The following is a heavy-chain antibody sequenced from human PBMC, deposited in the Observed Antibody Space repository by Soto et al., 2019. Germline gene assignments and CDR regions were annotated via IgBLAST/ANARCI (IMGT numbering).Heavy chain of an antibody. V-gene: IGHV3-23*01. J-gene: IGHJ2*01. CDR3: AKPADYGWYFDL. Sequence: EVQLLESGGDLVQPGGSLRLSCSASGFTFSSSAISWVRQTPGKGLQWVSTISDSGDNTYYADSVKGRFTISRDNSKNTLYLQMNSLRADDTAMYYCAKPADYGWYFDLWGRGTLVTVSS. D-gene: IGHD4-17*01. CDR1: GFTFSSSA. CDR2: ISDSGDNT.